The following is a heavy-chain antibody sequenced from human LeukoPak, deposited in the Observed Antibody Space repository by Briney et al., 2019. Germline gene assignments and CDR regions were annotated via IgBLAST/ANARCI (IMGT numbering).Heavy chain of an antibody. J-gene: IGHJ5*02. CDR1: GFTFSSYA. Sequence: GGSLRLSCAASGFTFSSYAMSWVRQAPGKGLEWVSAISGSGGSTYYADSVKGRLTISRDNSKNTLYLQMNSLRAEDTAVYYCAKDRPYSSSHYNWFDPWGQGTLVTVSS. V-gene: IGHV3-23*01. CDR2: ISGSGGST. CDR3: AKDRPYSSSHYNWFDP. D-gene: IGHD6-13*01.